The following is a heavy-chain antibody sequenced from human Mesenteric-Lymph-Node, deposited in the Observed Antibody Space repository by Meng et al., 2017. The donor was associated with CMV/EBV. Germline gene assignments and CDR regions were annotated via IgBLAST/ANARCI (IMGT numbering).Heavy chain of an antibody. D-gene: IGHD5-12*01. CDR3: ARDHSGYDFDY. J-gene: IGHJ4*02. V-gene: IGHV7-4-1*02. CDR2: INTNTGNP. Sequence: TCKPSGYTFTTYAMSGVRQAPAQGLEWMGWINTNTGNPAYAQDYAGRFVFSLDTSVSTAYLQISSLKAEDTAVYYCARDHSGYDFDYWGQGTLVTVSS. CDR1: GYTFTTYA.